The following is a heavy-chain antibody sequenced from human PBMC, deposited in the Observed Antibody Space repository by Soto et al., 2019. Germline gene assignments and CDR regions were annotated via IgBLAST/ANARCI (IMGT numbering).Heavy chain of an antibody. CDR3: ATLYCGGDCYSRAALGLLDY. CDR1: GGSISSSSYY. D-gene: IGHD2-21*02. J-gene: IGHJ4*02. Sequence: SETLSLTCTVSGGSISSSSYYWGWIRQPPGKGLEWIGSIYYSGSTYYNPSLKSRVTISVDTSKNQFSLKLSSVTAADTAVYYCATLYCGGDCYSRAALGLLDYWGQGTLVTVSS. CDR2: IYYSGST. V-gene: IGHV4-39*01.